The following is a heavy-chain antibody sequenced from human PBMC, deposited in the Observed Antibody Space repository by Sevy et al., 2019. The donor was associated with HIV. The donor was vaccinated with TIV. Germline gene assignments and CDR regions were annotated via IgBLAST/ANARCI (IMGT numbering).Heavy chain of an antibody. Sequence: SETLSLTCTVSGGSISSYYWSWIRQPPGKGLEWIGHIYYSGSTNYNPSLKSRVTISVDTSKNQFSLKLSSVTAADTAVYYCARAHPYYDFWSGYYTFYYYYGMDVWGQGTTVTVSS. CDR2: IYYSGST. CDR3: ARAHPYYDFWSGYYTFYYYYGMDV. CDR1: GGSISSYY. D-gene: IGHD3-3*01. J-gene: IGHJ6*02. V-gene: IGHV4-59*01.